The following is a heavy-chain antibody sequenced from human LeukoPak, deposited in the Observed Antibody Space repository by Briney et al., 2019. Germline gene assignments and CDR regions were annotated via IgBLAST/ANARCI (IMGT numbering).Heavy chain of an antibody. CDR1: GGSFSGYY. J-gene: IGHJ5*02. V-gene: IGHV4-34*01. Sequence: SETLSLTCAVYGGSFSGYYWSWIRQPPGKGLEWIGEINHSGSTNYNPSLKSRVTIPVDTSKNQFSLKLSSVTAADTAVYYCARTPWSGRGWFDPWGQGTLVTVSS. CDR2: INHSGST. CDR3: ARTPWSGRGWFDP. D-gene: IGHD3-3*01.